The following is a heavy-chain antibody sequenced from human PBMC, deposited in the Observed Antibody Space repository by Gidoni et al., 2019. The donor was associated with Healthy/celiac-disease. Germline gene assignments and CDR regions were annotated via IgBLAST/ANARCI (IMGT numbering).Heavy chain of an antibody. V-gene: IGHV4-34*01. Sequence: QVQLQQWGAGLLKPSETLSLTCAVYGWSFSGYYWSWIRQPPGKGVKWIGEINHSGSTNYNPSLKSRVNISVDTSKNQFSLKLSSVTAADTAVYYCAERRYSSSWYGRYFQHWGQGTLVTVSS. CDR3: AERRYSSSWYGRYFQH. CDR1: GWSFSGYY. D-gene: IGHD6-13*01. J-gene: IGHJ1*01. CDR2: INHSGST.